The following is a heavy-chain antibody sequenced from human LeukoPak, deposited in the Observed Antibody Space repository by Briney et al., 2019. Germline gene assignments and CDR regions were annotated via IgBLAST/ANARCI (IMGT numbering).Heavy chain of an antibody. V-gene: IGHV4-61*01. CDR1: GGSVSSGSYY. D-gene: IGHD6-13*01. CDR2: IYYSGST. Sequence: PSETLSLTCTVSGGSVSSGSYYWSWIRQPPGKGLEWIGYIYYSGSTNYNPSLKSRVTISVDTSKNQFSLKLSSVTAADTAVYYCARVSGYSSSWRGSYYFDYWGQGTLVTVSS. CDR3: ARVSGYSSSWRGSYYFDY. J-gene: IGHJ4*02.